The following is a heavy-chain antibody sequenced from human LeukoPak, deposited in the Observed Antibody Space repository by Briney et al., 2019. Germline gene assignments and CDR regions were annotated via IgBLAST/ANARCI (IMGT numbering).Heavy chain of an antibody. CDR3: AKAFSIPAAAGSWFDS. Sequence: GGSLRLSCAASGFTVSSNYMSWVRQAPGKGLEWVSVIYSGGSTYYADSVKGQFTISRDNSKNTLYLQMNSLRAEDTAVYYCAKAFSIPAAAGSWFDSWGQGTLVTVSS. CDR1: GFTVSSNY. D-gene: IGHD6-13*01. V-gene: IGHV3-53*01. CDR2: IYSGGST. J-gene: IGHJ5*01.